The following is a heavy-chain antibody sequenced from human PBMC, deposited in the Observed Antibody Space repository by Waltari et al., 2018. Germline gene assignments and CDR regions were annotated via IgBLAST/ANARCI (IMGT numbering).Heavy chain of an antibody. CDR1: GFTFSSDG. J-gene: IGHJ6*03. V-gene: IGHV3-33*01. CDR3: AREGRYYYYMDV. CDR2: ILYDGSNK. Sequence: QVQLVESGGGVVQPGRSLRLSCAASGFTFSSDGMHWVRHAPGKGVEWVAVILYDGSNKYYADSVKGRFTISRDNSKNTLYLQMNSLRAEDTAVYYCAREGRYYYYMDVWGKGTTVTVSS.